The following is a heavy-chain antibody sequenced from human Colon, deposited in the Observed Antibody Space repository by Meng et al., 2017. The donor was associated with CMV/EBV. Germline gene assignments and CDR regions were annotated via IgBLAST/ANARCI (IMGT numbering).Heavy chain of an antibody. V-gene: IGHV3-9*01. Sequence: SLKISCAASGFTFDDYAMHWVRQGPGKGLEWVSGISWNGGRVGYADSVKGRFTISRDNAKNSLYLQMNSLRLEDAGFYYCAKDIAMARLVNGVENWGQGTLVTVSS. CDR2: ISWNGGRV. D-gene: IGHD3-22*01. CDR3: AKDIAMARLVNGVEN. J-gene: IGHJ4*02. CDR1: GFTFDDYA.